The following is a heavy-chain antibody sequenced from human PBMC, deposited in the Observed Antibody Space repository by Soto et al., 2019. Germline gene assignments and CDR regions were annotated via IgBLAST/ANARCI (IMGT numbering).Heavy chain of an antibody. Sequence: SETLSLTCAVYGGSFSGYYLSWIRQPPGKGLEWIGEINHSGSTNYNPSLKSRVTISVDTSKNQFSLKLSSVTAADTAVYYCARGGYSYGYVGYWGQGTLVTVSS. J-gene: IGHJ4*02. V-gene: IGHV4-34*01. CDR3: ARGGYSYGYVGY. CDR1: GGSFSGYY. CDR2: INHSGST. D-gene: IGHD5-18*01.